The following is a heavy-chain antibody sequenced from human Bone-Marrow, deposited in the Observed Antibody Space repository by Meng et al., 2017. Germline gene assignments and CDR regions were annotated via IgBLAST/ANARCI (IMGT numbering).Heavy chain of an antibody. V-gene: IGHV4-59*01. J-gene: IGHJ4*02. CDR3: ARVSIGEIGELGHLDS. D-gene: IGHD3-10*01. CDR1: GDSISNYY. CDR2: IYYGGST. Sequence: GSLRLSCTVDGDSISNYYWSWIRQPPGKGLEWLGYIYYGGSTIYNPSLRSRVTIFQDTSNNHLSLKLSSVTAAATAVYYCARVSIGEIGELGHLDSWGQGTLVTVSS.